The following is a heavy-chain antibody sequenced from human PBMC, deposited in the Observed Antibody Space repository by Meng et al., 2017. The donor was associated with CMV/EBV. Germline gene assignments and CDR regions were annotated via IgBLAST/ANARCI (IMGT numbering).Heavy chain of an antibody. J-gene: IGHJ6*02. CDR2: ISYDGSNK. Sequence: LSLTCAASGFTFSSYAMHWVRQAPGKGLEWVAVISYDGSNKYYADSVKGRFTISRDNSKNTLYLQMNSLRAEDTAVYYCARGFRDTIFGVVIMYGMDVWGQGTTVTVSS. CDR1: GFTFSSYA. D-gene: IGHD3-3*01. V-gene: IGHV3-30-3*01. CDR3: ARGFRDTIFGVVIMYGMDV.